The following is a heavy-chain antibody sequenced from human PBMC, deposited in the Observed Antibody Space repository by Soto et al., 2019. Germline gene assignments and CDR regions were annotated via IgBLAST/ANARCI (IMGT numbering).Heavy chain of an antibody. V-gene: IGHV5-51*01. J-gene: IGHJ6*02. CDR1: DTTHW. Sequence: GESLKISCKASDTTHWIGWVRQKPGTGLEWMGIIYPGDSDTKYSPSFQGQVTISVDKSVSTAYLHWSSLKASDTATYYCARLVNYYFGMDVGGLGTTVTVSS. CDR2: IYPGDSDT. CDR3: ARLVNYYFGMDV.